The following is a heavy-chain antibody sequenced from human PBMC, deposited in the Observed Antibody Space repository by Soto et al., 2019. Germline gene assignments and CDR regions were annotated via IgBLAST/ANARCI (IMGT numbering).Heavy chain of an antibody. CDR3: ARQRSLNYYDSSGYYYDRPLGY. J-gene: IGHJ4*02. CDR1: GFTFSSYA. Sequence: GGSLRLSCAASGFTFSSYAMHWVRQAPGKGLEWVAVISYDGSNKYYADSVKGRFTISRDNSKNTLYLQMNSLRAEDTAVYYCARQRSLNYYDSSGYYYDRPLGYWGQGTLVTVSS. D-gene: IGHD3-22*01. CDR2: ISYDGSNK. V-gene: IGHV3-30-3*01.